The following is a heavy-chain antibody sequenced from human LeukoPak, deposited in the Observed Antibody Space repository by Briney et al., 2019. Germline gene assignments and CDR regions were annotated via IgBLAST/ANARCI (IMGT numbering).Heavy chain of an antibody. CDR3: ARDSSSGWFFDY. CDR2: ISWNSGSI. CDR1: GFTFDDYA. V-gene: IGHV3-9*01. D-gene: IGHD6-19*01. Sequence: GGSLRLSCAASGFTFDDYAMHWVRQAPGKGLEWVSGISWNSGSIGYADSVKGRFTISRDNAKNSLYLQMNSLRAEDTAVYYCARDSSSGWFFDYWGQGTLVTVSS. J-gene: IGHJ4*02.